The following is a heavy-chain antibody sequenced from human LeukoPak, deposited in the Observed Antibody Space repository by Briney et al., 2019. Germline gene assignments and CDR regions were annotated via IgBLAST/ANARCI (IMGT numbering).Heavy chain of an antibody. D-gene: IGHD1-26*01. CDR3: ARDRSGGGATGPFDY. J-gene: IGHJ4*02. CDR2: INTNTGNP. V-gene: IGHV7-4-1*02. Sequence: GASVKVSCKASGYTFITSAINWVRQAPGQGLEWMGWINTNTGNPTYAQGFTGRFVFSLDTSVSTADLQISSLKAEDTAVYYCARDRSGGGATGPFDYWGQGTLVTVSS. CDR1: GYTFITSA.